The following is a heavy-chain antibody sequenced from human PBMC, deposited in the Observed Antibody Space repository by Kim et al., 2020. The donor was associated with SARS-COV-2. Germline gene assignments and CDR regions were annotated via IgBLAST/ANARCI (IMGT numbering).Heavy chain of an antibody. CDR3: ARVTTMVRGGWFDP. J-gene: IGHJ5*02. CDR2: INAGNGNT. Sequence: ASVKVSCKASGYTFTSYAMHWVRQAPGQRLEWMGWINAGNGNTKYSQKFQGRVTITRDTSASTAYMELSSLRSEDTAVYYCARVTTMVRGGWFDPWGQGTLVTVSS. V-gene: IGHV1-3*01. D-gene: IGHD3-10*01. CDR1: GYTFTSYA.